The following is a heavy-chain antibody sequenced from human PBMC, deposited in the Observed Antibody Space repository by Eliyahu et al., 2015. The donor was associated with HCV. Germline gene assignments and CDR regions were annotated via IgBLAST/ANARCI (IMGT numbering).Heavy chain of an antibody. CDR2: ISHDGTKI. Sequence: QVQLVXSGGGVVQPGRSLRLXXAAYXFTFGNYGIPWVRQAPGKGLEWVAVISHDGTKIFYADSVKGRFTISRDNFKNTLYLQMSSLRIEDTAVYYCARGGPGAFFFDYWGQGTLATVSS. CDR3: ARGGPGAFFFDY. J-gene: IGHJ4*02. V-gene: IGHV3-30*03. D-gene: IGHD3-16*01. CDR1: XFTFGNYG.